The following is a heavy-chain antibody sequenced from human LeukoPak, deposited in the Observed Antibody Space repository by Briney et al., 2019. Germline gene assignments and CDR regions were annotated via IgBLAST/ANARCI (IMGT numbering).Heavy chain of an antibody. CDR1: GFTFSNYC. Sequence: QAGGSLRLSCAASGFTFSNYCMHWVRHPPGKGLVWVSQICTDETTIRSADSVKGRFTISRDNAKNTLYLQMSSLRVEDTAVYYCVRGVPVTPGIDYWGQGTLVTVSS. CDR3: VRGVPVTPGIDY. V-gene: IGHV3-74*01. CDR2: ICTDETTI. J-gene: IGHJ4*02. D-gene: IGHD2-2*01.